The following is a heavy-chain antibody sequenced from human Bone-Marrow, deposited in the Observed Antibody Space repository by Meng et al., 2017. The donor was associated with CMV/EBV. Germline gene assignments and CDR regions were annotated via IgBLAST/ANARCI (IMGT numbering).Heavy chain of an antibody. D-gene: IGHD1-1*01. J-gene: IGHJ6*02. Sequence: GESLKISCTVSGFTFGDYAMSWVRQAPGKGLEWVANIKEDGRGQWYVDSVKGRFTISRDNARKSLYLQMNSLRAEDTAVYYCVRYENLQHGMDVWGQGTTVTVSS. CDR3: VRYENLQHGMDV. V-gene: IGHV3-7*01. CDR2: IKEDGRGQ. CDR1: GFTFGDYA.